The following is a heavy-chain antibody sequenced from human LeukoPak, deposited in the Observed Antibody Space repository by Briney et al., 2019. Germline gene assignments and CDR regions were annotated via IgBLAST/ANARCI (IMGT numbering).Heavy chain of an antibody. CDR1: GFTFSSYA. V-gene: IGHV3-7*01. D-gene: IGHD2-8*01. J-gene: IGHJ6*02. CDR3: ARVEPPDIVLMVYAQYEIYGMDV. Sequence: PGGSLRLSCAASGFTFSSYAMSWVRQAPGKGLEWVANIKQDGSEKYYVDSVKGRFTISRDNAKNSLYLQMNSLRAEDTAVYYCARVEPPDIVLMVYAQYEIYGMDVWGQGTTVTVSS. CDR2: IKQDGSEK.